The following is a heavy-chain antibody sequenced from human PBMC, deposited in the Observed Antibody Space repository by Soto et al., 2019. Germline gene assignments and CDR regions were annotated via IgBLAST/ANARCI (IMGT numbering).Heavy chain of an antibody. J-gene: IGHJ3*02. CDR1: GGSFSGYY. D-gene: IGHD6-6*01. CDR2: INHSGST. CDR3: ARYPRSIAARRYAFDI. Sequence: SETLSLTCAVYGGSFSGYYWSWIRQPPGKGLEWIGEINHSGSTNYNPSLKSRVTISVDTSKNQFSLKLSSVTAADTAVYYCARYPRSIAARRYAFDIWGQGTMVTVSS. V-gene: IGHV4-34*01.